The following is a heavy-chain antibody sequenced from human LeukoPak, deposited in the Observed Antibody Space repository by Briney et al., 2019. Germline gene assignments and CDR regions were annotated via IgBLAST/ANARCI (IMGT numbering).Heavy chain of an antibody. CDR3: AKGNTSSWYIPFDY. CDR2: ISGGGGST. CDR1: GFTFSSYV. J-gene: IGHJ4*02. V-gene: IGHV3-23*01. D-gene: IGHD6-13*01. Sequence: GGSLRLSCAASGFTFSSYVMSWVRQAPGKGLEWVSVISGGGGSTDYADSVKGRFTISKDISKNTLYLQMSSLRAEDTAVYYCAKGNTSSWYIPFDYWGQGTLVTVSS.